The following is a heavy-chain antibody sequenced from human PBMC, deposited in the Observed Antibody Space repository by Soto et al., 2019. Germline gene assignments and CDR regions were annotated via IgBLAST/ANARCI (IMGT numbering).Heavy chain of an antibody. CDR3: AKVWGEDGHCTRPSCLYYFHH. D-gene: IGHD2-2*03. Sequence: EVQLLESGGGLVQPGGSLRLSCEASGFTFSTSAMSWVRHAPGKGLDWVSTISDSGSTYDAGSVKGRFTISRDNSKTTLYLQMNRLRAEDTAIYSCAKVWGEDGHCTRPSCLYYFHHWGQGVLVTVSS. CDR1: GFTFSTSA. J-gene: IGHJ1*01. CDR2: ISDSGST. V-gene: IGHV3-23*01.